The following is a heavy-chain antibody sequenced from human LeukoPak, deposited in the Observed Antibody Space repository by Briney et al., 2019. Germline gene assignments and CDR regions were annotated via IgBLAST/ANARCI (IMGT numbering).Heavy chain of an antibody. V-gene: IGHV1-2*06. CDR3: ARDQGYSYEFDY. D-gene: IGHD5-18*01. J-gene: IGHJ4*02. CDR2: INPNSGGT. CDR1: GYTFTGYY. Sequence: GASVKVSCKASGYTFTGYYMHWVRQAPGQGLEWMGRINPNSGGTNYAQKFQGRVTMTRDTSISTAYMELSRLRSDDTAVYYCARDQGYSYEFDYWGQGTLVTASS.